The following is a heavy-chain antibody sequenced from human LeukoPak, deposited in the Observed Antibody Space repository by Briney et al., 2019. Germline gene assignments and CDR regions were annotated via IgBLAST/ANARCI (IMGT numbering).Heavy chain of an antibody. CDR2: IKQDGSEK. Sequence: GGSLRLSCAASGFTFSSYWMSWVRQAPGKGLEWVANIKQDGSEKYYVDSVKGRFTISRDNAKNSLYLQMNSLRAEDTAVYYCARDPDCLGVPAAIHSYYYYYMDVWGKGTTVTVSS. D-gene: IGHD2-2*02. J-gene: IGHJ6*03. CDR1: GFTFSSYW. CDR3: ARDPDCLGVPAAIHSYYYYYMDV. V-gene: IGHV3-7*01.